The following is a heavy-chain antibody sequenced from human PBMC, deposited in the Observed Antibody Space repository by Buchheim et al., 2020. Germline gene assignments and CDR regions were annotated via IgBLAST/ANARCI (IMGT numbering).Heavy chain of an antibody. D-gene: IGHD6-13*01. J-gene: IGHJ4*02. CDR1: GGSISSGSYY. CDR3: ARDLGGSSWYYFDY. Sequence: QVQLQESGPGLVKPSQTLSLTCTVSGGSISSGSYYWSWIRQPAGKGLEWIGRIYTSGSTNYNPSLKSRVTISVDTSKNQFSLKLSSVTAADTAVYYCARDLGGSSWYYFDYWGQGTL. CDR2: IYTSGST. V-gene: IGHV4-61*02.